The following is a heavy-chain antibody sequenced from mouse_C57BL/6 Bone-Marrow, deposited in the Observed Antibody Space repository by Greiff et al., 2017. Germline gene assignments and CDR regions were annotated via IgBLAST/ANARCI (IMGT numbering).Heavy chain of an antibody. CDR2: ISDGGSYT. J-gene: IGHJ2*01. CDR1: GFTFSSYA. CDR3: ARSTSGLHFDY. V-gene: IGHV5-4*03. D-gene: IGHD3-2*02. Sequence: EVKLVESGGGLVKPGGSLKLSCAASGFTFSSYAMSWVRQTPEKRLEWVATISDGGSYTYYPDNVKGRFTISRDNAKNNLYLQMSHLKSEDTAMYYCARSTSGLHFDYWGQGTTLTVSS.